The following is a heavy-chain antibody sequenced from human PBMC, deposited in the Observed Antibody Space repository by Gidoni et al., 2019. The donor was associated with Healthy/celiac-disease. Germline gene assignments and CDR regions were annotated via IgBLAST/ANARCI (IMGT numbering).Heavy chain of an antibody. J-gene: IGHJ3*02. V-gene: IGHV3-7*05. D-gene: IGHD3-22*01. CDR1: GFTFSSYW. CDR3: ARMVVVIDNDAFDI. Sequence: EVQLVESGGGLVQPGGSLRLSCAASGFTFSSYWMSWVRQAPGKGLEWVANIKQDGSEKYYVDSVKGRFTISRDNAKNSLYLQMNSLRAEDTAVYYCARMVVVIDNDAFDIWGQGTMVTVSS. CDR2: IKQDGSEK.